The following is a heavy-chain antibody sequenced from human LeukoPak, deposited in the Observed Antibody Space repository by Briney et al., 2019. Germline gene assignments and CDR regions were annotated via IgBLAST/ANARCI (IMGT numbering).Heavy chain of an antibody. CDR3: TRGGWGNWNWNHY. D-gene: IGHD1-7*01. J-gene: IGHJ4*02. CDR2: IRSKANSYAT. CDR1: GFTFRGSA. V-gene: IGHV3-73*01. Sequence: PGGSLKLSCAASGFTFRGSAMHWVRQASGKGLEWVGRIRSKANSYATAYAASVKGRFTISRDDSKNTAYLQMNSLKTEDTAVYYCTRGGWGNWNWNHYWGQGTLVTVSS.